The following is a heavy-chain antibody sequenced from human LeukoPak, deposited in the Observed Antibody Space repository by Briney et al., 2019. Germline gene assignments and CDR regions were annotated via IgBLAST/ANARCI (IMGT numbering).Heavy chain of an antibody. D-gene: IGHD6-13*01. CDR1: GYTFSSYS. J-gene: IGHJ6*03. CDR2: ISSSSSTI. CDR3: ARDGGTYSSSWYVPSYMDV. Sequence: TGGSLRLSCAASGYTFSSYSMNWVRQAPGKGLEWVSYISSSSSTIYYADSVKGRFTISRDNAKNSLYLQMNSLRAEDTAVYYCARDGGTYSSSWYVPSYMDVWGKGTTVTVSS. V-gene: IGHV3-48*01.